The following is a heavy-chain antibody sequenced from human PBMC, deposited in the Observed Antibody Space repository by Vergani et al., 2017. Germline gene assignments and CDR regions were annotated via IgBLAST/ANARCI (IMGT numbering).Heavy chain of an antibody. Sequence: EVQLVESGGGLVQPGRSLRLSCAASGFTFDDYAMHWVRQAPGKGLEWVSGISWNSGSIGYADSVKGRFTISRDNSKNTLYLQMNSLRAEDTAVYYCARPISNYDFWSGASDAFDIWGQGTMVTVSS. CDR3: ARPISNYDFWSGASDAFDI. D-gene: IGHD3-3*01. J-gene: IGHJ3*02. V-gene: IGHV3-9*01. CDR1: GFTFDDYA. CDR2: ISWNSGSI.